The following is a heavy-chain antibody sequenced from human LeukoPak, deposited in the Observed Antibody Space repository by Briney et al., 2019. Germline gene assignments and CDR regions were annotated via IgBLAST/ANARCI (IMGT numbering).Heavy chain of an antibody. CDR1: GFTFSSYA. D-gene: IGHD1-1*01. J-gene: IGHJ6*02. CDR3: AKDAARTTGTTALYYYGMDV. V-gene: IGHV3-23*01. CDR2: ISGSGGST. Sequence: GGSLRLSCAASGFTFSSYAMSWVRQAPGKGLEWVSAISGSGGSTYYADSVKGRFTISRDNSKNTLYLQMNSLRVEDTAVYYCAKDAARTTGTTALYYYGMDVWGQGTTVIVSS.